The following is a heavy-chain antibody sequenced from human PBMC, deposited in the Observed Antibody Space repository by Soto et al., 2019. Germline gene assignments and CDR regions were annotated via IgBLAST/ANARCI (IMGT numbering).Heavy chain of an antibody. V-gene: IGHV4-4*07. D-gene: IGHD6-19*01. Sequence: SETLSLTCTVSGSSISSYYWSWIRQPAGKGLEWIGRIYTSGSTNYNPSLKSRVTMSVDTSKNQFSLKLSSVTAADTAVYYCAREAHGSGWYTLLDYWGQETLVTVSS. J-gene: IGHJ4*02. CDR2: IYTSGST. CDR3: AREAHGSGWYTLLDY. CDR1: GSSISSYY.